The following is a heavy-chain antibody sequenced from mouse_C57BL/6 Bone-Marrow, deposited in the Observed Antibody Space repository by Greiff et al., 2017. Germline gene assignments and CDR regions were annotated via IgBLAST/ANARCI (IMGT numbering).Heavy chain of an antibody. V-gene: IGHV1-61*01. D-gene: IGHD1-1*01. Sequence: VHVKQPGAELVRPGSSVKLSCKASGYTFTSYWMDWVKQRPGQGLEWIGNIYPSDSETHYKQKFKDKATLTVDKSYHTTFIQLSSLTAEDSAVYYCERRGYYYGSSYDAMDYWGRGTSVTVSS. J-gene: IGHJ4*01. CDR1: GYTFTSYW. CDR3: ERRGYYYGSSYDAMDY. CDR2: IYPSDSET.